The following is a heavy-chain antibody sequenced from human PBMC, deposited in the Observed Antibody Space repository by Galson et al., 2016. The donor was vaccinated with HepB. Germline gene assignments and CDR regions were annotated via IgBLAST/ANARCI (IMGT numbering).Heavy chain of an antibody. CDR3: ARGPRRGGSHGLVDY. V-gene: IGHV4-59*01. CDR2: IYYNGSA. CDR1: GASINGSY. Sequence: SETLSLTCTVSGASINGSYWSWIRQSPGKGLEWIGYIYYNGSANYNPSLKSPVTISLDMSKTHFSLSLSSVTAADTAVYHCARGPRRGGSHGLVDYWGQGTLVTVSS. J-gene: IGHJ4*02. D-gene: IGHD2-15*01.